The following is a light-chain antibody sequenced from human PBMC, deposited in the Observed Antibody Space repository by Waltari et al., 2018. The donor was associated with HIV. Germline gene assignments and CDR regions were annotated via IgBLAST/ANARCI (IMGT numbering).Light chain of an antibody. V-gene: IGKV3-20*01. CDR3: QQYGTSPFT. CDR2: AAS. J-gene: IGKJ3*01. CDR1: QSVSSNY. Sequence: EIVLTQSPDTLSLSPGDSATLSCRASQSVSSNYLAWYQQKPGQAPRLLIYAASRRATGIPDRFSGSGSGTDFTLTINRLEPEDFAVYYCQQYGTSPFTFGPGTKVDIK.